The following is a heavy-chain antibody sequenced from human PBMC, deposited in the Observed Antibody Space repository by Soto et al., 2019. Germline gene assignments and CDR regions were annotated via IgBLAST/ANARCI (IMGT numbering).Heavy chain of an antibody. Sequence: EVQLVESGGGLVQPGRSLRLSCTASGFTFGDYALNWFRQAPGKGLEWVGFIRSKAYGGTTEYAASVKGRFTISRDDSNSIAYLQMNSLQTEDTAVDYCTREDGYSYPYYFDYWGQGALVTVSS. CDR1: GFTFGDYA. J-gene: IGHJ4*02. CDR3: TREDGYSYPYYFDY. V-gene: IGHV3-49*03. D-gene: IGHD5-18*01. CDR2: IRSKAYGGTT.